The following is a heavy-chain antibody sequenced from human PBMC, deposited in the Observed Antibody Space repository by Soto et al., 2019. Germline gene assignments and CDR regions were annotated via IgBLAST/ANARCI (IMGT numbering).Heavy chain of an antibody. Sequence: PSETLSLTCTVSGGSISSGDSYWSWIRQPPGKGLEWIGYIYYSGSTYYNPSLKSRVTISVDTSKNQFSLKLSSVTAADTAVYYCARDPPLSGMDVWGQGTTVTVSS. V-gene: IGHV4-30-4*01. CDR3: ARDPPLSGMDV. CDR1: GGSISSGDSY. J-gene: IGHJ6*02. CDR2: IYYSGST.